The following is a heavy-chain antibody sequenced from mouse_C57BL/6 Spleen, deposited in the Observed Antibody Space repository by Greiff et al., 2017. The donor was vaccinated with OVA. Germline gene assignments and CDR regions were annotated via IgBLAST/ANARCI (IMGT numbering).Heavy chain of an antibody. V-gene: IGHV5-17*01. D-gene: IGHD2-3*01. J-gene: IGHJ2*01. Sequence: EVQLVESGGGLVKPGGSLKLSCAASGFTFSDYGMHWVRQAPEKGLEWVAYISSGSSTIYYADTVKGRFTISRDNAKNTLFLQMTSLRSEDTAMYYCASTDGYYYYFDYWGQGTTLTVSS. CDR2: ISSGSSTI. CDR3: ASTDGYYYYFDY. CDR1: GFTFSDYG.